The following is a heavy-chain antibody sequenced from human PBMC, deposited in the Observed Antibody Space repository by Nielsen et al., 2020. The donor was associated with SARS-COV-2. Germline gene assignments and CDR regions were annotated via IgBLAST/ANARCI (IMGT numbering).Heavy chain of an antibody. CDR3: AKEDKGTVAGTIYYYGMDV. J-gene: IGHJ6*02. CDR1: GGSISSGDYY. V-gene: IGHV4-30-4*02. Sequence: SETLSLTCTVSGGSISSGDYYWSWIRQPPGKGLEWIGYIYYSGSTYYNPSLKSRVTISLDTSKNQFSLKLSSVTSADTAVYYCAKEDKGTVAGTIYYYGMDVWGQGTTVTVSS. CDR2: IYYSGST. D-gene: IGHD6-19*01.